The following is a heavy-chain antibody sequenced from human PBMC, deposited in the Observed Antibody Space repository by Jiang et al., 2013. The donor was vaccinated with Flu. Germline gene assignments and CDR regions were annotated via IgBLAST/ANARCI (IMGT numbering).Heavy chain of an antibody. CDR2: ISAYNGNT. Sequence: CKASGYTFTSYGISWVRQAPGQGLEWMGWISAYNGNTNYAQKLQGRVTMTTDTSTSTAYMELRSLRSDDTAVYYCARDVRRGDYPLRDYWGQGTLVTVSS. CDR3: ARDVRRGDYPLRDY. J-gene: IGHJ4*02. D-gene: IGHD4-17*01. CDR1: GYTFTSYG. V-gene: IGHV1-18*01.